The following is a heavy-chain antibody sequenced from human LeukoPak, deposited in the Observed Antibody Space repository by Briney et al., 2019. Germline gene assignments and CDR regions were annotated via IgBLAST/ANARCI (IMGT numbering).Heavy chain of an antibody. CDR1: GFIFSTYG. J-gene: IGHJ4*02. V-gene: IGHV3-33*01. Sequence: GRSLRLSCAASGFIFSTYGMHWVRQAPGKGLEWVAVIRADGSNTDYADSVKGRFTISKDNSKNTLYLQMNSLRAEDTAVYYCARSGGGTYFDNWGQGTLVTVSS. CDR3: ARSGGGTYFDN. CDR2: IRADGSNT. D-gene: IGHD2-15*01.